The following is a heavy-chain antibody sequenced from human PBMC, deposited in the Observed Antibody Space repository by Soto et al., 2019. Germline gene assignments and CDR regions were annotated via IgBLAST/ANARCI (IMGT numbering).Heavy chain of an antibody. V-gene: IGHV1-46*03. CDR3: ARGPLMEFLEWLLFDY. D-gene: IGHD3-3*01. CDR1: GYTFTSYY. CDR2: FNPSGGST. J-gene: IGHJ4*02. Sequence: ASVKVSCKASGYTFTSYYMHWVRQAPGQGLEWMGIFNPSGGSTSYAQKFQGRVTMTSDTSTSTVYMELSSLRSEDTAVYYCARGPLMEFLEWLLFDYWGQGTLVTVSS.